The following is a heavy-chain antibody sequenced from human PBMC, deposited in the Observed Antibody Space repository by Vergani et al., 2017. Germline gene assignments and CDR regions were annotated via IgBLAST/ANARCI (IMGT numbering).Heavy chain of an antibody. CDR2: IYWDDDK. CDR3: AHRRDGDYLDTAYFDL. D-gene: IGHD4-17*01. J-gene: IGHJ2*01. CDR1: GFSLSNARMG. V-gene: IGHV2-5*08. Sequence: QVTLKESGPVLVKPTETLTLTCTVSGFSLSNARMGVSWIRQPPGKALEWLAHIYWDDDKRYSPSLKSRLTITKDTSKNQVVLTMTNMDPVDTATYYCAHRRDGDYLDTAYFDLWGRGTLVTVSS.